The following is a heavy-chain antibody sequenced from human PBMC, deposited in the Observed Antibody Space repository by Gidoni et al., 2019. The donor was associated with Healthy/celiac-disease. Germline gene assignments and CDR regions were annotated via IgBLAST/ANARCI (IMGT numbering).Heavy chain of an antibody. J-gene: IGHJ6*02. CDR1: GFTFSSYG. D-gene: IGHD1-26*01. CDR2: ISYDGSNK. V-gene: IGHV3-30*18. Sequence: QVQLVESGGGVVQPGRSLRLSCAASGFTFSSYGMHWVRQAPGKGLEWVAVISYDGSNKYYADSVKGRFTISRDNSKNTLYLQMNSLRAEDTAVYYCAKTLLSVDQDYYYYYGMDVWGQGTTVTVSS. CDR3: AKTLLSVDQDYYYYYGMDV.